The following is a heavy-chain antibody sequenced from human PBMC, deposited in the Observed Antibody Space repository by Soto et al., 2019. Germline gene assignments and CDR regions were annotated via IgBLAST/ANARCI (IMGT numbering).Heavy chain of an antibody. J-gene: IGHJ5*02. D-gene: IGHD6-13*01. CDR2: ISSSSSTI. Sequence: EVQQVESGGGLVQPGGSLRLSCAASGFTFSSYSMNWVRQAPGKGLEWVSYISSSSSTIYYADSVKGRFTISRDNAKNSLHLQMNSLRAEDTAVYYCARHPERIAEIGWFDPWGQGTLVTVSS. V-gene: IGHV3-48*01. CDR3: ARHPERIAEIGWFDP. CDR1: GFTFSSYS.